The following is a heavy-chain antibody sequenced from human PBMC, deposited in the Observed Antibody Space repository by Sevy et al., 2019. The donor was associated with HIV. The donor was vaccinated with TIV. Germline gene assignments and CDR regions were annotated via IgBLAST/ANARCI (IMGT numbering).Heavy chain of an antibody. Sequence: TLSLTCTVSGGSISGDVYFWTWIRQHPGKGLEWIGYIHYSRGTDYNPSLKSRVTISVDTSKNQISLNMRSVTAADTAVYYCARDSCKSTSCRNWGYYGMDVWGQGTTVTVSS. CDR2: IHYSRGT. CDR3: ARDSCKSTSCRNWGYYGMDV. J-gene: IGHJ6*02. D-gene: IGHD2-2*01. V-gene: IGHV4-31*03. CDR1: GGSISGDVYF.